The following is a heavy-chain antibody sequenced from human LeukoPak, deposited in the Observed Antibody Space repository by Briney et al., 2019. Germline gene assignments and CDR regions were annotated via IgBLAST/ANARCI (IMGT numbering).Heavy chain of an antibody. V-gene: IGHV3-74*01. CDR3: ASEGTTGTTWGPDY. J-gene: IGHJ4*02. Sequence: GGSLRLSCAASRFTFNTYWMHWVRQAPGKGLVWVSRIDSDGYSTAYADSVKGRFTISRDNAKNTLYLQMNSLRAEDTAVYYCASEGTTGTTWGPDYWGQGTLVTVSS. CDR2: IDSDGYST. D-gene: IGHD1-1*01. CDR1: RFTFNTYW.